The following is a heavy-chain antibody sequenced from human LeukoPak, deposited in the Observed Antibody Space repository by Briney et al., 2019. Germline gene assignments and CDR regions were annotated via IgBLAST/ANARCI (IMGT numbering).Heavy chain of an antibody. Sequence: GVSLRLSCAASGFTFSRFGMHWVRQAPGKGLEWVAIIRNDGSEKYYADSVKGRFTISRDNSKNTLYLQMSSLRPEDTAVYYCARDPDYWGQGTLVTVSS. CDR2: IRNDGSEK. CDR1: GFTFSRFG. CDR3: ARDPDY. J-gene: IGHJ4*02. V-gene: IGHV3-30*02.